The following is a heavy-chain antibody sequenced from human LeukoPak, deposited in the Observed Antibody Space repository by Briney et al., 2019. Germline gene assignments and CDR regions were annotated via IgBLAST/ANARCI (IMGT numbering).Heavy chain of an antibody. J-gene: IGHJ4*02. CDR2: IYTSGST. Sequence: SETPSLTCTVSGGSISSYYWSWIRQPPGKGLEWIGYIYTSGSTNYNPSLKSRVTISVDTSKNQFSLKLSSVTAADTAVYYCARRGASFDYWGQGTLVTVSS. V-gene: IGHV4-4*09. CDR1: GGSISSYY. D-gene: IGHD5-12*01. CDR3: ARRGASFDY.